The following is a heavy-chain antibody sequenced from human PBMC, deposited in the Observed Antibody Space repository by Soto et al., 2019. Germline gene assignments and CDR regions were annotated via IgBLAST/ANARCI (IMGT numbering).Heavy chain of an antibody. D-gene: IGHD3-22*01. V-gene: IGHV1-8*01. CDR1: GYTFTSYD. J-gene: IGHJ5*02. Sequence: QVQLVQSGAEVKKPGASVKVACKASGYTFTSYDINWVRQATGQGLEWMGWINPNSGNTGYAQKLQCRVTVTRNASRRTSYMELSRLRSEDTAVYYCARYLDYYTSSWARYAWYDPWGQGALVTVSS. CDR2: INPNSGNT. CDR3: ARYLDYYTSSWARYAWYDP.